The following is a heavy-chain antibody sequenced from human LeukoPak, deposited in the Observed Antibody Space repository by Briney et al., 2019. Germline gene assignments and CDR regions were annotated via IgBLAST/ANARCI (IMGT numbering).Heavy chain of an antibody. D-gene: IGHD2-15*01. V-gene: IGHV3-64D*09. J-gene: IGHJ6*02. Sequence: PGGSLRLSCAASGFTFSSYDMYWVRQAPGKGLEYVSAISDSGGSTYYADSVKGRFTISRDNSKNTLYLQMSSLRAEDTAVYFCVRGYSFGPYGMDVWGQGTTVTVSS. CDR3: VRGYSFGPYGMDV. CDR1: GFTFSSYD. CDR2: ISDSGGST.